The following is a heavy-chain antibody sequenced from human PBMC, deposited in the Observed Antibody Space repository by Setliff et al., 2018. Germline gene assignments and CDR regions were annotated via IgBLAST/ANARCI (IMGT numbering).Heavy chain of an antibody. CDR2: INHRGST. CDR3: ARGRNIAARLLDS. D-gene: IGHD6-6*01. J-gene: IGHJ4*02. Sequence: SETLSLTCAAYGGTFSDYYWTWIRQPPGKGLEWIGEINHRGSTNYNPSLKSRATISIDTSKDQFSLKLLSISAADTAVYFCARGRNIAARLLDSWGQGALVTVSS. V-gene: IGHV4-34*01. CDR1: GGTFSDYY.